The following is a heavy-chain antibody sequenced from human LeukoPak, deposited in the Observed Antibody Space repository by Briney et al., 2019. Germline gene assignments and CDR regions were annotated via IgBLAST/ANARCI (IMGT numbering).Heavy chain of an antibody. Sequence: ASVKVSCKASGGTFSSYAISWVRQAPGQGLEWMGRIIPIFGVANYAQKFQGRVTITADKSTSTAYMELSSLRSEDTAVYYCARGKSYDILTGYYTNYYYGMDVWGQGTTVTVSS. J-gene: IGHJ6*02. CDR2: IIPIFGVA. CDR1: GGTFSSYA. D-gene: IGHD3-9*01. CDR3: ARGKSYDILTGYYTNYYYGMDV. V-gene: IGHV1-69*04.